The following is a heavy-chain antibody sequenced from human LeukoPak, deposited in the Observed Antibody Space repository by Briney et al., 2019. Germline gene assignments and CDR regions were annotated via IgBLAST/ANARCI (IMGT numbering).Heavy chain of an antibody. J-gene: IGHJ6*03. CDR1: GFTFSNYG. D-gene: IGHD4-17*01. V-gene: IGHV3-30*02. CDR2: IRYDGDNE. Sequence: GGSLRLSCAASGFTFSNYGMHWVRQAPGKGLEWVACIRYDGDNEYYTDSVKGRFTISRDNSKNTLYLQMNSLRAEDTAVYYCAKDPSSSTVTTLFYYYYYMDVWGKGTTVTISS. CDR3: AKDPSSSTVTTLFYYYYYMDV.